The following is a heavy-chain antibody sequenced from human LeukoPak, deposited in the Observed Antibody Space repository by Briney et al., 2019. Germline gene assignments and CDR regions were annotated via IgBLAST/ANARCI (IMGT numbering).Heavy chain of an antibody. V-gene: IGHV4-59*12. Sequence: PSETLSLTCTVSGGSISSYYWSWIRQPPGKGLEWIGYIYYSGSTNYNPSLKSRVTISVDKSKNQFSLKLSSVTAADTAVYYCARSSGWYYFDYWGQGTLVTVSS. CDR3: ARSSGWYYFDY. D-gene: IGHD6-19*01. J-gene: IGHJ4*02. CDR2: IYYSGST. CDR1: GGSISSYY.